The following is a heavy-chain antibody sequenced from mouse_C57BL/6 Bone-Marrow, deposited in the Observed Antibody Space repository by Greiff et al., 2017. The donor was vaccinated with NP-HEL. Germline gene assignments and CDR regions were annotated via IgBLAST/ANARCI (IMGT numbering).Heavy chain of an antibody. D-gene: IGHD1-1*01. CDR2: INPNYGTT. J-gene: IGHJ4*01. Sequence: EVKLQESGPELVKPGASVKISCKASGYSFTDYNMNWVKQSNGKSLEWIGVINPNYGTTSYNQKFKGKATLTVDQSSSTAYMQLNSLTSEDSAVYYCARRIYYGSSYVPYYAMDYWGQGTSVTVSS. CDR3: ARRIYYGSSYVPYYAMDY. V-gene: IGHV1-39*01. CDR1: GYSFTDYN.